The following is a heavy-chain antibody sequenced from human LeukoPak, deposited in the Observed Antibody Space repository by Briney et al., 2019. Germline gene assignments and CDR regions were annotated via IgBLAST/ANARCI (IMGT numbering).Heavy chain of an antibody. D-gene: IGHD5-24*01. Sequence: GPGLEWMGIINPSGGTTSYAQKFQGRVTMTRDMSTSTVYMELSSLRSDDTAVYYCAREGRRDGYNFHYWGQGTLVTVSS. CDR2: INPSGGTT. V-gene: IGHV1-46*01. J-gene: IGHJ4*02. CDR3: AREGRRDGYNFHY.